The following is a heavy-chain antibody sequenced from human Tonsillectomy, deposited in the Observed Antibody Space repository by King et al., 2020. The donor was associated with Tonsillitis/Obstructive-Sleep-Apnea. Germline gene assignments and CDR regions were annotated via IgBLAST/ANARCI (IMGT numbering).Heavy chain of an antibody. Sequence: QLVQSGAEVKKPGASVKVSCKASGYTFTSYDINWVRQATGQGLEWMGWMNPNSGNTGYAQKFQGRVTMTRNTSISTAYMELSSLRSEDTAVYYCARAVRITMVRGVIPGHYYYMDVWGKGTTVTVSS. CDR3: ARAVRITMVRGVIPGHYYYMDV. V-gene: IGHV1-8*01. CDR2: MNPNSGNT. CDR1: GYTFTSYD. D-gene: IGHD3-10*01. J-gene: IGHJ6*03.